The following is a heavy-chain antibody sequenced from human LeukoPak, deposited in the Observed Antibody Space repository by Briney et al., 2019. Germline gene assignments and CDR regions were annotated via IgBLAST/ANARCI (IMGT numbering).Heavy chain of an antibody. CDR1: GYTFTSYY. V-gene: IGHV1-8*02. J-gene: IGHJ4*02. CDR3: ARDGVSKFDY. Sequence: EASVKVSCKASGYTFTSYYMHWVRQAPGQGLEWMGWMNPNSGNTGYAQKFQGRVTMTRNTSISTAYMELSSLRSEDTAVYYCARDGVSKFDYWGQGTLVTVSS. CDR2: MNPNSGNT. D-gene: IGHD3-3*01.